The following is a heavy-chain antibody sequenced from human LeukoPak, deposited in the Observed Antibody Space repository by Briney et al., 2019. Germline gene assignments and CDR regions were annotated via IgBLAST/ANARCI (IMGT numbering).Heavy chain of an antibody. V-gene: IGHV4-39*01. Sequence: SETLSLTCTVPGGSISSGSYYWGWIRQPPGKGLEWIGSIYYSGSTNYNPSLKSRVTISVDTSKNQFSLKLSSVTAADTAVYYCARHLLAAFDIWGQGTMVTVSS. CDR3: ARHLLAAFDI. CDR1: GGSISSGSYY. CDR2: IYYSGST. D-gene: IGHD2-15*01. J-gene: IGHJ3*02.